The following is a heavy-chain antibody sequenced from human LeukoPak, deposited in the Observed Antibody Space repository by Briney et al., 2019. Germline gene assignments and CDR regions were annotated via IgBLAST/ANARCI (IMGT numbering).Heavy chain of an antibody. V-gene: IGHV1-2*06. D-gene: IGHD3-16*01. CDR3: ARVLSVTFEGGQWFDP. CDR2: INPNSGGT. CDR1: GYTFTGYY. Sequence: ASVKVSCKASGYTFTGYYMHWVRQAPGQGLEWMGRINPNSGGTNYAQKFQGRVTMTRDTSISTAYMELNRLRSDDTAVYYCARVLSVTFEGGQWFDPWGQGTLVSVSS. J-gene: IGHJ5*02.